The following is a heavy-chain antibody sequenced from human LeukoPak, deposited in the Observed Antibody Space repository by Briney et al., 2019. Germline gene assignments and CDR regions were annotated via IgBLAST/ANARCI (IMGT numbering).Heavy chain of an antibody. D-gene: IGHD1-26*01. J-gene: IGHJ3*02. CDR2: IYYSGST. CDR3: ARHQWVPAFDI. CDR1: GFTVSSNY. Sequence: GSLRLSCAASGFTVSSNYMSWVRQPPGKGLEWIGHIYYSGSTNYNPSLESRVTISVDTSKNQFSLKLSSVTAADTAVYYCARHQWVPAFDIWGQGTMVTVSS. V-gene: IGHV4-59*08.